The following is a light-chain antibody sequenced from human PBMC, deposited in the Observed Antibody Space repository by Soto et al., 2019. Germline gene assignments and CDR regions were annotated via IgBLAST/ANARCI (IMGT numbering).Light chain of an antibody. V-gene: IGLV2-14*01. CDR3: SSYTSSSTYV. J-gene: IGLJ1*01. CDR1: SSDVGGYNY. Sequence: QPALTCPASGYGSPGQSIAISCTGTSSDVGGYNYVSWYQQHPGKAPKLMVYDVSNRPSGVSNRFSGSKSGNTASLTISGLQAEDEADYYCSSYTSSSTYVFGTGTKVTVL. CDR2: DVS.